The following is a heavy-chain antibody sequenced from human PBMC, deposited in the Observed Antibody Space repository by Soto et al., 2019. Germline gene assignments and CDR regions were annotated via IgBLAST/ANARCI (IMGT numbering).Heavy chain of an antibody. Sequence: GGSLRLSCAASGFTFSDYYMSWIRQAPGKGLEWVSYISSSGSTIYYADSVKGRFTISRDNAKNSLYLQMNSLRAEDTAVYYCARVSYYDSSGFFYYYYGMDVWGQGTTVTVSS. J-gene: IGHJ6*02. D-gene: IGHD3-22*01. V-gene: IGHV3-11*01. CDR3: ARVSYYDSSGFFYYYYGMDV. CDR2: ISSSGSTI. CDR1: GFTFSDYY.